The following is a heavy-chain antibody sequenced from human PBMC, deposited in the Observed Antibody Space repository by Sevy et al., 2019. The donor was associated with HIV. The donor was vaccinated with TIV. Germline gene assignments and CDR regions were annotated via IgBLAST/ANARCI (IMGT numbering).Heavy chain of an antibody. CDR3: ALTNSADYYDSGAFHL. D-gene: IGHD3-22*01. CDR2: ISYNINFI. V-gene: IGHV3-21*06. J-gene: IGHJ3*01. Sequence: GGSLRLSCTVTGFTFSGFSFSHYSMNWVRQAPGRGLEWVSSISYNINFILYADPVKGRFTISRDDAKNSLFLLIDRLRADDTAMYYCALTNSADYYDSGAFHLWGRGTMVTVSS. CDR1: GFSFSHYS.